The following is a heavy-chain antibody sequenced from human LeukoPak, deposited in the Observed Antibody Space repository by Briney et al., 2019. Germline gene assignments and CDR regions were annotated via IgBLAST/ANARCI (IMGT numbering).Heavy chain of an antibody. J-gene: IGHJ6*03. D-gene: IGHD6-19*01. CDR2: IYHTGTT. V-gene: IGHV4-4*02. Sequence: SETLSLTCAVSGGSISSNNWWNWVRQPPGKGLEWIGEIYHTGTTNYNPSLNSRVTISVDKSKNQLFLKLNSVTAADTAVYYCARNIAVAGRGDYMDVWGKGTTVTISS. CDR3: ARNIAVAGRGDYMDV. CDR1: GGSISSNNW.